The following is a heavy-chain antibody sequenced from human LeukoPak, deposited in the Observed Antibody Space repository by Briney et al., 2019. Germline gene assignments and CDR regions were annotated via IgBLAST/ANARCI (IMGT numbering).Heavy chain of an antibody. CDR1: GFTFSNYG. CDR2: IGGRGDRT. J-gene: IGHJ3*02. V-gene: IGHV3-23*01. Sequence: GGSLRLSCAASGFTFSNYGMDWVRQAPGKGLEWVSGIGGRGDRTYFADSVKGRFAISRDNSKNTMHLQMSSLRAEDTAIYYCARDQDWGSFDIWGQGTMVTVSS. CDR3: ARDQDWGSFDI. D-gene: IGHD7-27*01.